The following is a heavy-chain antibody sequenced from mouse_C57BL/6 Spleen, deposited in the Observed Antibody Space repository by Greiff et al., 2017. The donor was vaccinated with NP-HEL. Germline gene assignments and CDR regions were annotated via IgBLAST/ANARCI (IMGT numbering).Heavy chain of an antibody. D-gene: IGHD2-5*01. Sequence: VQLQQSGPELVKPGASVKIPCKASGYTFTDYNMDWVKQSHGKSLEWIGDINPNNGGTIYNQKFKGKATLTVDKSSSTAYMELRSLTSEDTAVYYCARNNYSNSGDYAMDYWGQGTSVTVSS. CDR3: ARNNYSNSGDYAMDY. CDR2: INPNNGGT. J-gene: IGHJ4*01. CDR1: GYTFTDYN. V-gene: IGHV1-18*01.